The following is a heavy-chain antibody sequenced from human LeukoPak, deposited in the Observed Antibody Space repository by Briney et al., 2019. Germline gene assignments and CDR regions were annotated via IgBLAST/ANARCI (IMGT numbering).Heavy chain of an antibody. CDR2: ISYDGSNK. V-gene: IGHV3-30-3*01. CDR3: ARSAKGYGSGSFGYFDY. J-gene: IGHJ4*02. CDR1: GFTFSSYA. D-gene: IGHD3-10*01. Sequence: PGGSLRLSCAASGFTFSSYAMHWVRQAPGKGLEWVAVISYDGSNKYYADSVKGRFTISRDNSKNTLYLQMNSLRAEDTAVYYCARSAKGYGSGSFGYFDYWGQGTLVTVSS.